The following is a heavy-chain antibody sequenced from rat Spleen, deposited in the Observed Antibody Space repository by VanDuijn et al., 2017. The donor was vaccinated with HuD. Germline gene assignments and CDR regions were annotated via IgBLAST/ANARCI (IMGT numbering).Heavy chain of an antibody. D-gene: IGHD4-3*01. Sequence: EVQLVESDGGLVQPGRSLKLSCAASGFTFSDYFLAWVRQTPTKGLEWVATISYDGSLTYYRDSVKGRFTISRHNAKTTLYLQMDSLRSEDTATYYCTTGVYWGQGVMVTVSS. CDR3: TTGVY. V-gene: IGHV5-29*01. J-gene: IGHJ2*01. CDR2: ISYDGSLT. CDR1: GFTFSDYF.